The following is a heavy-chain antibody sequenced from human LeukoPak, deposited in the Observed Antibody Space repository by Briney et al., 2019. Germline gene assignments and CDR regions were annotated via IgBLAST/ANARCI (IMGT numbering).Heavy chain of an antibody. V-gene: IGHV4-4*07. CDR3: ATERSRGLAL. D-gene: IGHD2-2*01. CDR1: GGSISSYY. CDR2: MYTSGSA. J-gene: IGHJ5*02. Sequence: SETLSLTCTVSGGSISSYYWSWIRQPAGRGLEWIGRMYTSGSANYNPSLKSRVTMSLDTSKKLFSLQMSSVTAADTAIYYCATERSRGLALWGQGALVIVSS.